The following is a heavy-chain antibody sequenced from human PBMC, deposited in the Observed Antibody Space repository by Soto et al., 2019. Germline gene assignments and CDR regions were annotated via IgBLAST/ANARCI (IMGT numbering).Heavy chain of an antibody. V-gene: IGHV4-61*01. CDR3: ATGYCSGGSCYSIDY. D-gene: IGHD2-15*01. Sequence: SETLSLTCTVSGGSVSSGSYYWSWIRQPPGKGLEWIGYIYYSGSTNYNPSLKSRVTISVDTSKNQFSLKLSSVTAADTAVYYCATGYCSGGSCYSIDYWGQGTLVTVS. CDR2: IYYSGST. CDR1: GGSVSSGSYY. J-gene: IGHJ4*02.